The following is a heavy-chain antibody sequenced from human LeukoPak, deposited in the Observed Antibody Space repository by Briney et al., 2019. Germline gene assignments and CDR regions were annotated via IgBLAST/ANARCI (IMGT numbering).Heavy chain of an antibody. V-gene: IGHV4-34*01. CDR3: ARRMPRYCSGGSCDDY. D-gene: IGHD2-15*01. J-gene: IGHJ4*02. Sequence: SETLSLTCAVDGGSFSGYYWSWIRQPPGKELEWIGEINHSGSTNYNPSLKSRVTISVDTSKNQFSLKLSSVTAADTAVYYCARRMPRYCSGGSCDDYWGQGTLVTVSS. CDR2: INHSGST. CDR1: GGSFSGYY.